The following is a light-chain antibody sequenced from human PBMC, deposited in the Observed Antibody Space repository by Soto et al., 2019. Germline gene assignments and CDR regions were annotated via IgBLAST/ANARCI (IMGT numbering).Light chain of an antibody. J-gene: IGKJ1*01. Sequence: DIQMTQSPSSVSASVGHRVTITCRASQGICSRIAWYQQKPGQAPKLLIYAASSLQSGDPSRFSGSGSGTDFTLTISSLQPEDFATYYCQQANSFPRTFGQGTKVEIK. V-gene: IGKV1-12*01. CDR1: QGICSR. CDR2: AAS. CDR3: QQANSFPRT.